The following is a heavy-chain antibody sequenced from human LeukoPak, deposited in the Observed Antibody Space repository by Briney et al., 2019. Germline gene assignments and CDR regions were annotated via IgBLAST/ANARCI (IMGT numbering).Heavy chain of an antibody. V-gene: IGHV4-59*11. CDR1: SGSISSHY. J-gene: IGHJ6*03. Sequence: SQTLSLTCTVSSGSISSHYWSWIRQPPGKGLEWIGYIYYSGSTDYNPSLKRRGTISVDTSKNQFSLKLMCVTGADTAVVYLSRGPHYHDSSGYSPYYYYYMDVWGKGTTVTVYS. D-gene: IGHD3-22*01. CDR3: SRGPHYHDSSGYSPYYYYYMDV. CDR2: IYYSGST.